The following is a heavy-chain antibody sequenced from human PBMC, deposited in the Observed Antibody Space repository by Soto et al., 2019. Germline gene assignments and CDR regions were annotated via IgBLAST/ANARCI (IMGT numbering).Heavy chain of an antibody. J-gene: IGHJ4*02. CDR2: IYSDGRT. CDR3: TRELWSGARKNYFDH. D-gene: IGHD3-3*01. V-gene: IGHV3-53*01. CDR1: GSTVSSDY. Sequence: EVQLVESGGGLIQPGGSLRLSCAASGSTVSSDYMSWVRQAPGKGLEWVSVIYSDGRTYYADSVKCRFTISRPNFENTLYLQMNNLRAEDTAVYYCTRELWSGARKNYFDHWGQGTLVTVSP.